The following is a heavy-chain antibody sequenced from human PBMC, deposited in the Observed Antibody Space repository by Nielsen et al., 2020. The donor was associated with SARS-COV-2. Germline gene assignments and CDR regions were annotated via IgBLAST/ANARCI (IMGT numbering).Heavy chain of an antibody. CDR1: GFTFSSYA. V-gene: IGHV3-23*01. CDR2: ISGSGGSP. D-gene: IGHD2-2*01. J-gene: IGHJ6*02. Sequence: GESLKFSCAASGFTFSSYAMSCVRQAPGKGLEWVSAISGSGGSPYYADPVKGRFTMSRDNSKNTLYLQMNSLRAEDTAVYDCAKDKYQLLNYGMDVWGQGTTVTVSS. CDR3: AKDKYQLLNYGMDV.